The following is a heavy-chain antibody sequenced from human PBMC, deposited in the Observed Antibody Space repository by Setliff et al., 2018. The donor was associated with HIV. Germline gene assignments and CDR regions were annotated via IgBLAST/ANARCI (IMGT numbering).Heavy chain of an antibody. V-gene: IGHV3-48*03. J-gene: IGHJ5*02. CDR2: IGSAGDRTI. D-gene: IGHD3-16*01. Sequence: GGSLRLSCEGSGCTFSSYEMNWVRQAPGEGLEWLSYIGSAGDRTIYYADSVKGRFTISRDDSKNSLYLQMNSLRADDTAVYYCARVVSTPIYASNWFDPWGQGTLVTVS. CDR3: ARVVSTPIYASNWFDP. CDR1: GCTFSSYE.